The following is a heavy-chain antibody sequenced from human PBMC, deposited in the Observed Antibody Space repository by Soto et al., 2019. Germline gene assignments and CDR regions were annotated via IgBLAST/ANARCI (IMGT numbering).Heavy chain of an antibody. V-gene: IGHV4-34*01. CDR2: INHSGST. CDR3: ASYIAVAGIFPNWFDP. Sequence: LDTLSPTRAVHGWAFRGYYLSWIRQPPGKGLEWIGEINHSGSTNYNPSLKSRVTISVDTSKNQFSLKLSSVTAADTAVYYCASYIAVAGIFPNWFDPWGQGTLVTVSS. J-gene: IGHJ5*02. CDR1: GWAFRGYY. D-gene: IGHD6-19*01.